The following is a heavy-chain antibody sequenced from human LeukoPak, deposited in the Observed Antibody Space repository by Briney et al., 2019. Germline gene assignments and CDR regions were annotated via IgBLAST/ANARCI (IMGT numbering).Heavy chain of an antibody. Sequence: GGSLRLSCVASGFAFTNHAMTWVRQAPGGGLEWVSGISDNGGRTYYADSVKGRFAISRDDSKSTLYLQMNSLRGEDTAVYYCAKDFGRNLGGPGYWGRGTLVIVSS. J-gene: IGHJ4*02. CDR2: ISDNGGRT. CDR3: AKDFGRNLGGPGY. V-gene: IGHV3-23*01. D-gene: IGHD3-10*01. CDR1: GFAFTNHA.